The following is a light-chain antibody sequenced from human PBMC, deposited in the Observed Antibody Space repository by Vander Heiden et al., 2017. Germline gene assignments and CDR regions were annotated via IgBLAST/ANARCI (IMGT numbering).Light chain of an antibody. CDR2: AAS. J-gene: IGKJ2*01. Sequence: DAVLTQPPLSLPVTLGQPASLSCRSSQSVVYSDGNSYLTWFQQRPGQSPRRLIFAASNRDSGIPDRFSGSGSGTDFTLKISRVEAEDVGVYYCRQCKAWPFTFGQGTKLDI. CDR1: QSVVYSDGNSY. CDR3: RQCKAWPFT. V-gene: IGKV2-30*01.